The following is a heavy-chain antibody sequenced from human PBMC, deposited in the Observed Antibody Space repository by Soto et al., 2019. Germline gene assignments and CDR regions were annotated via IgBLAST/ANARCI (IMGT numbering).Heavy chain of an antibody. CDR3: AKGYSSSWYEGSSPY. V-gene: IGHV3-23*01. J-gene: IGHJ4*02. CDR1: GFTFSSYA. Sequence: EVQLLESGGGLVQPGGSLRLSCAASGFTFSSYAMSWVRQAPGKGLEWVSAISGSGGSTYYADSVKGRFTISRDNSKNTMYLQMNSLRAEDTAVYYCAKGYSSSWYEGSSPYWGQGTLVTVSS. CDR2: ISGSGGST. D-gene: IGHD6-13*01.